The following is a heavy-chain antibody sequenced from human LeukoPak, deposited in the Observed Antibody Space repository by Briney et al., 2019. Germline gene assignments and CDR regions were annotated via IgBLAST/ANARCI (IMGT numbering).Heavy chain of an antibody. D-gene: IGHD3-3*01. V-gene: IGHV3-23*01. CDR2: ISGSGGST. CDR1: GFTFSSYG. CDR3: AKEGYDFWSGYYIDY. J-gene: IGHJ4*02. Sequence: GGSLRLSCAASGFTFSSYGMSWVRQAPGKWLEWVSAISGSGGSTYYADSVKGRFTISRDNSKNTLYLQMNSLRAEDTAVYYCAKEGYDFWSGYYIDYWGQGTLVTVSS.